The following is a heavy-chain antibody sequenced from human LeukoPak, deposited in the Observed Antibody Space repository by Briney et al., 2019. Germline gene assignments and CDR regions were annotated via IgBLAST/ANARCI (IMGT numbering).Heavy chain of an antibody. CDR1: GGSISSGGYY. V-gene: IGHV4-31*03. D-gene: IGHD3-3*01. CDR3: ARGRDLELRFLEWAPYNPYYFDY. CDR2: IYYSGST. Sequence: PSETLSLTCTVSGGSISSGGYYWSWIRQHPGKGLEWIGYIYYSGSTYYNPSLKSRVTISVDTSKNQFSLKLSSVTAADTAVYYCARGRDLELRFLEWAPYNPYYFDYWGQGTLVTVSS. J-gene: IGHJ4*02.